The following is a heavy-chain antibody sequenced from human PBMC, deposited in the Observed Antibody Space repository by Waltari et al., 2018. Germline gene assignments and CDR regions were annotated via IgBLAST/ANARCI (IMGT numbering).Heavy chain of an antibody. V-gene: IGHV4-4*07. CDR2: IYTSGST. Sequence: QVQLQESGPGLVKPSETLSLTCTVSGGSISSYYWSWIRQPAGKGLEWIGRIYTSGSTNLNPSVKNGVTSSVDTSKNQFCLRLSSVTATDTAVYYCARLYGASGYYYYMDVWGKGTTVTVSS. CDR1: GGSISSYY. J-gene: IGHJ6*03. CDR3: ARLYGASGYYYYMDV. D-gene: IGHD3-16*02.